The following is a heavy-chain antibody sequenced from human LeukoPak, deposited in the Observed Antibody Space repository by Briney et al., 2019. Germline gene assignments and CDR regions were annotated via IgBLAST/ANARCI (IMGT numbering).Heavy chain of an antibody. J-gene: IGHJ4*02. CDR3: AKGYCSGGSCFDY. V-gene: IGHV3-23*01. CDR1: GFTFSSYA. D-gene: IGHD2-15*01. Sequence: PGASLRLSCAASGFTFSSYAMSWVRQAPGKGLEWVSAISGSGGSTYYADSVKGRFTISRDNSKNTLYLQMNSLRAEDTAVYYCAKGYCSGGSCFDYWGQGTLVTVSS. CDR2: ISGSGGST.